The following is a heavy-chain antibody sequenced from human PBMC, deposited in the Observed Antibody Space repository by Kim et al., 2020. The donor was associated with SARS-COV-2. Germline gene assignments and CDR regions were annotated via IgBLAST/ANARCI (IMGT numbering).Heavy chain of an antibody. CDR2: ISSSSSTI. J-gene: IGHJ6*02. CDR3: AGEGWKSSGYDHPYGVDV. D-gene: IGHD3-3*01. V-gene: IGHV3-48*02. Sequence: GGSLRLSCAASGFTFSSYSMNWVRQAPGKGLEWVSYISSSSSTIYYAHSVKGRFTISRDNAKNSLYLQMNSLRDEDTAVYYCAGEGWKSSGYDHPYGVDVWGPGTPGTVSS. CDR1: GFTFSSYS.